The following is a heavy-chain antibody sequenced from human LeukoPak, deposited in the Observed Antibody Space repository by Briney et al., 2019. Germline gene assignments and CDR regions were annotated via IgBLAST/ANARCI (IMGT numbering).Heavy chain of an antibody. D-gene: IGHD2-15*01. CDR2: ISYDGSNK. V-gene: IGHV3-30*04. CDR3: ARDYCSGGSSDSGSLRLPDY. J-gene: IGHJ4*02. CDR1: GFTFSSYA. Sequence: PGRSLRLSCAASGFTFSSYAMHWVRQAPGKGLEWVAVISYDGSNKYYADSVKGRFTISRDNSKNTLYLQMNSLRAEDTAVYYCARDYCSGGSSDSGSLRLPDYWGQGTLVTVSS.